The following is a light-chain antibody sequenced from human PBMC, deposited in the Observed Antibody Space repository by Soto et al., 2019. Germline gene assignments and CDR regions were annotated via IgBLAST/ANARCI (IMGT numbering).Light chain of an antibody. J-gene: IGLJ1*01. CDR1: SSDVGGYKY. V-gene: IGLV2-11*01. Sequence: QSALTQPRSVSGSPGQSVTISCTGTSSDVGGYKYVSWYQQHLGKAPKLMIYDVSKRPSGVPERFSGSKSGNTASLTSSGLQAEDESDYYCCSYAGSYTLYVFGPGTKLTVL. CDR2: DVS. CDR3: CSYAGSYTLYV.